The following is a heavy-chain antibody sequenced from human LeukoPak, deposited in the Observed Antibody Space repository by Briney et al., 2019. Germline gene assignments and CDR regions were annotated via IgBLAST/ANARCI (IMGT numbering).Heavy chain of an antibody. CDR3: AKGSGSSCYSPCDY. Sequence: HPGGSLRLSCAASGLTFRNNAMSWVRQAPGKGLEWVSVICANDGNTYYADAVKGRFTISRDNSKDTLYLQMDSLRAEDTAVYYCAKGSGSSCYSPCDYWGQGILVTGSS. CDR2: ICANDGNT. D-gene: IGHD2-15*01. J-gene: IGHJ4*02. CDR1: GLTFRNNA. V-gene: IGHV3-23*01.